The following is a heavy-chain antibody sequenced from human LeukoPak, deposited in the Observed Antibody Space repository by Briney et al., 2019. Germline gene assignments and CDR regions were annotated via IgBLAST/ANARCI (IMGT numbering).Heavy chain of an antibody. CDR2: IYYSGST. CDR3: ARVRTGVDYYYGMDV. J-gene: IGHJ6*04. D-gene: IGHD7-27*01. V-gene: IGHV4-59*01. CDR1: GGSISSYY. Sequence: SETLSLTCTVSGGSISSYYWSWIRQPPGKGLEWIGYIYYSGSTNYNPSHKSRVTISVDTSKNQFSLKLSSVTAADTAVYYCARVRTGVDYYYGMDVWGKGTTVTVSS.